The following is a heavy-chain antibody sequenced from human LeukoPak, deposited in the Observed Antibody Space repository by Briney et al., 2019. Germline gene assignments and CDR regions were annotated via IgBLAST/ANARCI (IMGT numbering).Heavy chain of an antibody. CDR2: IIPIFGTA. Sequence: SVKVSCKASGGTFSSYAISWVRQAPGQGLEWMGGIIPIFGTANYAQKFQGRVTITADESTSTAYMELSSLRSEDTAVYYCARDGGYCSSTSCQPPFQWGQGALVTVSS. V-gene: IGHV1-69*13. D-gene: IGHD2-2*01. CDR3: ARDGGYCSSTSCQPPFQ. J-gene: IGHJ4*02. CDR1: GGTFSSYA.